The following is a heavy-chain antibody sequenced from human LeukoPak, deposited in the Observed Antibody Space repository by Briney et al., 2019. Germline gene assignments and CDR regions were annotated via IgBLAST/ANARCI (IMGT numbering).Heavy chain of an antibody. CDR2: ISSSNTFI. D-gene: IGHD6-13*01. CDR1: GFTFSTFT. CDR3: ARDAGPLFDP. V-gene: IGHV3-21*01. J-gene: IGHJ5*02. Sequence: GGSLRLSCAGSGFTFSTFTMNWVRQAPGKGLEWVSSISSSNTFIDYADSVKGQFTISRDNAKNSLYLQMNGLRAEDTAIYFCARDAGPLFDPWGQGTLVTVSS.